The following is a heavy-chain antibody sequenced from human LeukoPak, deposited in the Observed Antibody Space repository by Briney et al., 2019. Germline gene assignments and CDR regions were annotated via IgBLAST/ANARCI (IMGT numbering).Heavy chain of an antibody. CDR2: INHSGST. CDR3: ARDEDSSSWYATLSDAFDI. Sequence: SETLSLTCAVYGGSFSGYYWSWIRQPPGKGLEWVGEINHSGSTYYNPSLKSRVTISVETSKNQFSLKLSSVTAADTAVYYCARDEDSSSWYATLSDAFDIWGQGTMVTVSS. CDR1: GGSFSGYY. V-gene: IGHV4-34*01. J-gene: IGHJ3*02. D-gene: IGHD6-13*01.